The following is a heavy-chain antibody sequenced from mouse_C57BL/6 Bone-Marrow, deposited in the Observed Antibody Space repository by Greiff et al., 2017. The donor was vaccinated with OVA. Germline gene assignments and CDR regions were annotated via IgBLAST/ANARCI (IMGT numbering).Heavy chain of an antibody. CDR3: ARTWGYYFDD. J-gene: IGHJ2*01. V-gene: IGHV1-55*01. CDR2: IYPGSGST. CDR1: GYTFTSYW. Sequence: QVQLQQPGAELVKPGASVKMSCKASGYTFTSYWITWVKQRPGQGLEWIGDIYPGSGSTDYNEKFKSKATLTVDTSSSTAYMQLSSLTSEDSAVYYCARTWGYYFDDWGQGTTLTVSS.